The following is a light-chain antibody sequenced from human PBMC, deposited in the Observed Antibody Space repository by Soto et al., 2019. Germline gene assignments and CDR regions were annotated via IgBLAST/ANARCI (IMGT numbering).Light chain of an antibody. V-gene: IGKV1-9*01. J-gene: IGKJ4*01. CDR1: QGISSTY. CDR3: QQLNSYPLT. CDR2: AAS. Sequence: DIQLTQSPSFLSASVGDRVTITCRASQGISSTYLAWYQQTPGKAPKILIYAASTLQSGVPSRFSGRGSGTDFTLTISSLQPEAFATYYCQQLNSYPLTFGGGTKVDIK.